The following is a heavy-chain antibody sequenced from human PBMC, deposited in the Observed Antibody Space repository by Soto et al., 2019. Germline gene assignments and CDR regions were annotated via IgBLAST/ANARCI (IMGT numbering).Heavy chain of an antibody. D-gene: IGHD6-19*01. CDR2: ISGSSTYI. Sequence: EVQLVESGGGLVKPGESLRVSCAASGFTFSYYSLHWVRQAPGKGLEWVSSISGSSTYIYYADRVKGRFTIFRDNAKNSLYLRMDSLRAEDTAVYYCARGDGTGLYNSGWSPRYWGQGTLVTVSS. CDR1: GFTFSYYS. J-gene: IGHJ4*02. V-gene: IGHV3-21*04. CDR3: ARGDGTGLYNSGWSPRY.